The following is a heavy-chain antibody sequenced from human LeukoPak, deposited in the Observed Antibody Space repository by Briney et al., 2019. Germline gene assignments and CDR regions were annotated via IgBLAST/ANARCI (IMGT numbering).Heavy chain of an antibody. J-gene: IGHJ6*03. Sequence: GGSLRLSCAASGFTFSTYWMSWVRQAPGKGLEWVANIKQDGGEKYSVDSVKGRFTISRDNAKNSLYLQMNSLRAEDTAVYYCAREIVGASYYYYYYMDVWGKGTTVTVSS. CDR1: GFTFSTYW. CDR3: AREIVGASYYYYYYMDV. D-gene: IGHD1-26*01. V-gene: IGHV3-7*01. CDR2: IKQDGGEK.